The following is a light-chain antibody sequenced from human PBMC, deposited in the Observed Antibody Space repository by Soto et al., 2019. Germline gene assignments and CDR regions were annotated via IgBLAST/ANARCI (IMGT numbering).Light chain of an antibody. J-gene: IGLJ1*01. CDR1: SSDVGDNNY. V-gene: IGLV2-14*01. CDR3: SSYTSSSTLYV. Sequence: QSALTKPASVSGSPGQSITISCTGTSSDVGDNNYVSWYQQHPGKAPKLMIYDVTHRPSGISNRFSGSKSGNTASLTISGLQAEDEAEYDCSSYTSSSTLYVFGSGTKLTVL. CDR2: DVT.